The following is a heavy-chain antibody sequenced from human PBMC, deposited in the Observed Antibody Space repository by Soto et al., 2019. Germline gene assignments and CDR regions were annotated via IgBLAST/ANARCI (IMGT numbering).Heavy chain of an antibody. D-gene: IGHD4-17*01. CDR1: GFTFSSYA. CDR3: ARVATVTTLGDNWFDP. V-gene: IGHV3-30-3*01. J-gene: IGHJ5*02. CDR2: ISYDGSNK. Sequence: PGGSLRLSCAASGFTFSSYAMHWVRQAPGKGLEWVAVISYDGSNKYYADSVKGRFTISRDNSKNTLYLQMNSLRAEDTAVYYCARVATVTTLGDNWFDPWGQGTLVTVSS.